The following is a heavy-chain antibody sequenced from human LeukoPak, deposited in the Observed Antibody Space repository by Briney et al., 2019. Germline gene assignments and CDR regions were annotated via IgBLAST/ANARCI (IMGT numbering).Heavy chain of an antibody. CDR1: GGSISSSSYY. CDR3: AKTAAAGTYYFDY. D-gene: IGHD6-13*01. Sequence: SETLSLTCTDSGGSISSSSYYWGWIRQPPGKGLEWIGSIYYSGSTYYNPSLKSRVTISVDTSKNQFSLKLSSVTAADTAVYYCAKTAAAGTYYFDYWGQGTLVTVSS. J-gene: IGHJ4*02. CDR2: IYYSGST. V-gene: IGHV4-39*07.